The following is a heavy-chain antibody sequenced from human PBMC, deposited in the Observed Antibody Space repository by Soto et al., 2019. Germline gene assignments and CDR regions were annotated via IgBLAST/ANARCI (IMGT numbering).Heavy chain of an antibody. CDR1: GGSISSYY. Sequence: SETLSLTCTVSGGSISSYYWSWIRQPPGKGLEWIGYIYYSGSTNYNPSLKSRVTISVDTSKNQFSLKLSSVTAADTAVYYCARGQQGLISYWGQGTLVTVS. V-gene: IGHV4-59*01. CDR3: ARGQQGLISY. CDR2: IYYSGST. D-gene: IGHD6-13*01. J-gene: IGHJ4*02.